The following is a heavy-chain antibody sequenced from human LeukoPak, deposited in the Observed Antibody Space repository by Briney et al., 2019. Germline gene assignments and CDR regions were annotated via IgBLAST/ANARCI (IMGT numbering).Heavy chain of an antibody. Sequence: GESLKISCETSGYTFRSNWIAWVRQVPGKGLEWMGIIYPGDSDTRYSPSFQGQVTISADKSISTAYLQWSSLKASDTAMYYCARQIVPATNLHFDYWGQGTLVTVSS. D-gene: IGHD2-2*01. CDR1: GYTFRSNW. CDR2: IYPGDSDT. CDR3: ARQIVPATNLHFDY. V-gene: IGHV5-51*01. J-gene: IGHJ4*02.